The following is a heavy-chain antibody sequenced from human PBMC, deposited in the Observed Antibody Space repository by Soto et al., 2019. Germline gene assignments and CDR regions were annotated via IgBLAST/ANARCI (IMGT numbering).Heavy chain of an antibody. J-gene: IGHJ6*03. D-gene: IGHD6-6*01. Sequence: GGSLRLSCAASGFTFSSYDMHWVRQATGKGLEWVSAIGTAGDPDYPDSVKGRFTITRENAQNSLYLQMKSLRAGDTAGDYCARGGRYSSSSGFLYYYMDVWGKGTTVTVSS. CDR1: GFTFSSYD. V-gene: IGHV3-13*05. CDR3: ARGGRYSSSSGFLYYYMDV. CDR2: IGTAGDP.